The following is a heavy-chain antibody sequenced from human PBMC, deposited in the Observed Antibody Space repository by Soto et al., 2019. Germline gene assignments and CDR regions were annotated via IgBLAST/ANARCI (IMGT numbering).Heavy chain of an antibody. D-gene: IGHD3-22*01. Sequence: GGSLRLSCVASGFTFSAYEMNWVRQAPGKGLEWVSYISSSGTTIHYADSVKGRFTISRDNAKISVYLQMNSLRVEGTAIYYCARGGGQYDSASHYDHWGRGTLVTVSS. CDR3: ARGGGQYDSASHYDH. CDR2: ISSSGTTI. CDR1: GFTFSAYE. V-gene: IGHV3-48*03. J-gene: IGHJ5*02.